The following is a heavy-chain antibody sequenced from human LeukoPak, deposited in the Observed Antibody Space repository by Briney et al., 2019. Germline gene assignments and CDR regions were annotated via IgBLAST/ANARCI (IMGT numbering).Heavy chain of an antibody. CDR2: IYSGGST. CDR3: AREGHDRYALDI. CDR1: GFAVSNNY. V-gene: IGHV3-53*01. Sequence: PGGSLRLSCAAFGFAVSNNYMSWVRQAPGKGLDWVSIIYSGGSTYYADSVKGRLTISRDNSKNTLYLQMNSLGAEDTAVYYCAREGHDRYALDIWGHGIMVTVSS. D-gene: IGHD3-22*01. J-gene: IGHJ3*02.